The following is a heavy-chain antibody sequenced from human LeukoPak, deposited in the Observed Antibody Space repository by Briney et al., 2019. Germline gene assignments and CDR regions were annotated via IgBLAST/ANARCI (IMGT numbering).Heavy chain of an antibody. CDR1: GYTLSELS. CDR2: INPSDDNT. V-gene: IGHV1-46*01. J-gene: IGHJ6*02. Sequence: ASVKVSCKVSGYTLSELSIHWVRQPPGKGLEWVGIINPSDDNTNYAQKFQGRVTMTRDTSTSTVYMELSSLRSDDTAVYYCARESITGYYYAMDVWGQGTTVTVSS. CDR3: ARESITGYYYAMDV.